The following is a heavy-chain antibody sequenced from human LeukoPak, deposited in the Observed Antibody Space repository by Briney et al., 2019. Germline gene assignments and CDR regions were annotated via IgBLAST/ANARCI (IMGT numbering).Heavy chain of an antibody. Sequence: SETLSLTCTVSGGSISSYYWNWIRQPPGKGLEWIGYIYYSGSTNYNPSLKSRVTTSVDTSKNQFSLKLSSVTAADTAVYYCARVVPEGWSGSYRVVDYWGQGTLVTVSS. D-gene: IGHD1-26*01. CDR1: GGSISSYY. V-gene: IGHV4-59*01. CDR3: ARVVPEGWSGSYRVVDY. CDR2: IYYSGST. J-gene: IGHJ4*02.